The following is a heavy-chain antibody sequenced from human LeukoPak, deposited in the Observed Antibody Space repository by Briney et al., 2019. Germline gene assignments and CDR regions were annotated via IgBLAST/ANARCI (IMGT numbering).Heavy chain of an antibody. CDR1: GFTFSSYA. D-gene: IGHD6-19*01. Sequence: GRSLRLSCAASGFTFSSYAMHWVRQAPGKGLEWVAVISYDGSNKYYADSVKGRFTISRDNFTNTLYLQMNSLRAEDTAVYYCAREIDPFGSGWYGGGDYWGQGTLVTVSS. CDR3: AREIDPFGSGWYGGGDY. J-gene: IGHJ4*02. V-gene: IGHV3-30*04. CDR2: ISYDGSNK.